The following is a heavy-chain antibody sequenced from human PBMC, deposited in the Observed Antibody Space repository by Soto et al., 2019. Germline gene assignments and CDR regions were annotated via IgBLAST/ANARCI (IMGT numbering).Heavy chain of an antibody. CDR2: IIPLFDTA. D-gene: IGHD2-2*02. Sequence: QVQLVQSGAEVQKPGSSVKVSCKASGGTFSTYAFSWVRQAPGQGLELMGGIIPLFDTANYAQKFQARVTITADESTGTAYMELGSLRSEQTAVYYCARASPNASYRYCISSSCYIPLHWGQGTLVTVSA. CDR3: ARASPNASYRYCISSSCYIPLH. J-gene: IGHJ4*02. V-gene: IGHV1-69*01. CDR1: GGTFSTYA.